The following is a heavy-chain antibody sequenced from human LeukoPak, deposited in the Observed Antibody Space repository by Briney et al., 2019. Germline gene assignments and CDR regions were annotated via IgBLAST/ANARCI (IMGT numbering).Heavy chain of an antibody. CDR1: GGSFSGYY. V-gene: IGHV4-34*01. CDR3: ARTRPYYYGSGSRTYFDY. CDR2: INHSGST. D-gene: IGHD3-10*01. J-gene: IGHJ4*02. Sequence: PSETLSLTCAVYGGSFSGYYWSWIRQPPGKGLEWTGEINHSGSTNYNPSLKSRVTISVDTSKNQFSLKLSSVTAADTAVYYCARTRPYYYGSGSRTYFDYWGQGTLVTVSS.